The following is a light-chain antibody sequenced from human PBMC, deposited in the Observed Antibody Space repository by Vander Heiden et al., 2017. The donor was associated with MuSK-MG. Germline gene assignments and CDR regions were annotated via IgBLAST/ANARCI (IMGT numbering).Light chain of an antibody. J-gene: IGKJ4*01. CDR1: QGVSTN. CDR3: QQYDKWAPET. Sequence: VMTHSPATLSVWPGETATLSCRTSQGVSTNLAWYQNKAGQSPRLLIYGASIRATGVPDRFNGSRYGTEFPLTISLRKSEDSAVYCCQQYDKWAPETFGGGTTVAIK. V-gene: IGKV3D-15*03. CDR2: GAS.